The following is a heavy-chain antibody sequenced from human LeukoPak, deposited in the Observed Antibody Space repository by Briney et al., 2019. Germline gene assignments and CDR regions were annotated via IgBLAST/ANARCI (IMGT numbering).Heavy chain of an antibody. V-gene: IGHV3-23*01. CDR1: GFTFSTYA. Sequence: GGSLRLSCAAPGFTFSTYAMSWVRQAPGKGLEWLSAISGSGDNTYYADSVKGRFTISRDNSKNTLYLQMNSLKTEDTAVYYCTTATIRYDHFDYWGQGTLVTVSS. D-gene: IGHD5-12*01. CDR3: TTATIRYDHFDY. CDR2: ISGSGDNT. J-gene: IGHJ4*02.